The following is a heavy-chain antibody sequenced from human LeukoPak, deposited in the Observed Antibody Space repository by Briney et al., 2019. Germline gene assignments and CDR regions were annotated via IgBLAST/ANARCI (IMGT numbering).Heavy chain of an antibody. D-gene: IGHD3-22*01. J-gene: IGHJ5*02. CDR1: GGSISRSGYS. CDR2: IYYTGST. CDR3: ARGGDSSGYEGRFDP. Sequence: SGTLSLTCAVSGGSISRSGYSWSWIRQPPGKGLDWLAYIYYTGSTYYNPSLKSRVTISLYTSKNLFSLKLTSVTAADTAVYYCARGGDSSGYEGRFDPWGQGTLVTVSS. V-gene: IGHV4-30-4*07.